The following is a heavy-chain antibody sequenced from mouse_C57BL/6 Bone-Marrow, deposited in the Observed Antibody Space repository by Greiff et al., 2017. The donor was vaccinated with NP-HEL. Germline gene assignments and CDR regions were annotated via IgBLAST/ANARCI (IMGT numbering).Heavy chain of an antibody. D-gene: IGHD1-1*01. V-gene: IGHV5-16*01. CDR2: INYDGSST. CDR3: ARRPGSSYYWYFDV. J-gene: IGHJ1*03. Sequence: EVMLVESEGGLVQPGSSMKLSCTASGFTFSDYYMAWVRQVPEKGLEWVANINYDGSSTYYLDSLKSRFIISRDNAKNILYLQMSSLKSEDTATYYCARRPGSSYYWYFDVWGTGTTVTVSS. CDR1: GFTFSDYY.